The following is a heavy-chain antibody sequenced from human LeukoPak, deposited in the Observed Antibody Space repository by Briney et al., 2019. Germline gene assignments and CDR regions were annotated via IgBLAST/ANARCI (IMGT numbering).Heavy chain of an antibody. V-gene: IGHV4-59*01. CDR3: ARHYYHTSGSYSFDY. J-gene: IGHJ4*02. D-gene: IGHD3-22*01. CDR1: GGSISSYY. CDR2: IYSSGGT. Sequence: SETLSLTCTVSGGSISSYYWSWIRQPPGKGLEWIGYIYSSGGTNYNPSLDSRVTISVDTSKNQFSLKLSSVTAADTAVYYCARHYYHTSGSYSFDYWGQGTLVTVSS.